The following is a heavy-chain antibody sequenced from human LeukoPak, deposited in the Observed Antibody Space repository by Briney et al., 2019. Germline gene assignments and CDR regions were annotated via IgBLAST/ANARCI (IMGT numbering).Heavy chain of an antibody. J-gene: IGHJ4*02. Sequence: GGSLRLSCAASGFTFSSYWMHWVGKVPGKGLVWVARINPGGSSITYADSVKGRFTISRDNAKNTLYLQMDSLRAEDTGVYYCARSNQADDYWGQGTLVTVSS. CDR3: ARSNQADDY. CDR1: GFTFSSYW. D-gene: IGHD1-14*01. CDR2: INPGGSSI. V-gene: IGHV3-74*01.